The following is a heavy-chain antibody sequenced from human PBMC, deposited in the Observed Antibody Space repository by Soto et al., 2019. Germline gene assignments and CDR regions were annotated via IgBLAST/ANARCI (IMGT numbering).Heavy chain of an antibody. CDR3: AKDKGYSYAVDY. J-gene: IGHJ4*02. V-gene: IGHV3-23*01. CDR2: ISGSGGST. D-gene: IGHD5-18*01. CDR1: GFTFSSYA. Sequence: EVQLLESGGGLVQPGGSLRLSCAASGFTFSSYAMSWVRQAPGKGLEWVSAISGSGGSTYYADSVKGRFTISRYHSKNTLYLQMNSLRAEDTAVYYCAKDKGYSYAVDYWGQGTLVTVSS.